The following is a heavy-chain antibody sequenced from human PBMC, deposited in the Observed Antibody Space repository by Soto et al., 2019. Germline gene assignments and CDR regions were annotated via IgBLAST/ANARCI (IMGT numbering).Heavy chain of an antibody. CDR3: AREQWGFDS. D-gene: IGHD6-19*01. Sequence: QVQLPESGPELVKFSQTLSLTCTVSNGSISTNGHYWTWIRQRPGQGMEWIAYLHYTGNSYYNPALKRRLTISIDTSKNQFSLTLRSVTAADTAVYYCAREQWGFDSWGQGTLVTVSS. CDR2: LHYTGNS. CDR1: NGSISTNGHY. J-gene: IGHJ4*02. V-gene: IGHV4-31*03.